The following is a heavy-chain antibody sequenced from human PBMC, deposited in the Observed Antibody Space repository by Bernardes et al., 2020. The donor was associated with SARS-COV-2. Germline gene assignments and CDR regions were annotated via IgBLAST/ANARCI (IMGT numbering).Heavy chain of an antibody. D-gene: IGHD4-4*01. CDR2: INHSGST. J-gene: IGHJ4*02. V-gene: IGHV4-34*01. CDR3: ARVLSKSRYFDY. Sequence: SETLSLTCAVYGGSFSGYYWSWIRQPPGKGLEWIGEINHSGSTNYNLSLKSRVTISVDTSKNQFSLKLSSVTAADTAVYYCARVLSKSRYFDYWGQGTLVTVSS. CDR1: GGSFSGYY.